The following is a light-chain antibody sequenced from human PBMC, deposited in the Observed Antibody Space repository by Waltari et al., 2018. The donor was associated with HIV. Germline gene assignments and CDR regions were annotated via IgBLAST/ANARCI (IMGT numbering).Light chain of an antibody. Sequence: SYDLIQPPSLSVSPGQTATIPCSGDEVGDKFASWYQQKPGRSPVLVIYQDTKRPSGIPERFSGSNSGNTATLTISGTQAVDEADYYCQALDSSAVVFGGGTKLTVL. J-gene: IGLJ3*02. CDR1: EVGDKF. V-gene: IGLV3-1*01. CDR3: QALDSSAVV. CDR2: QDT.